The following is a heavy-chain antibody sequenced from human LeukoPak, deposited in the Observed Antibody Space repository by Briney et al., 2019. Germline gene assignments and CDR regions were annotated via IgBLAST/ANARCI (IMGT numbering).Heavy chain of an antibody. Sequence: GESLKISCKGSGYSFTSYWIGWVRQMPGKGLEWMGIIYPGDSDTRYSPSFQGQVTISADKSISTAYLQWSSLKASDTAMYYCARQWELPANWAYFDYWGQGTLVTVSS. CDR2: IYPGDSDT. D-gene: IGHD1-26*01. V-gene: IGHV5-51*01. CDR1: GYSFTSYW. J-gene: IGHJ4*02. CDR3: ARQWELPANWAYFDY.